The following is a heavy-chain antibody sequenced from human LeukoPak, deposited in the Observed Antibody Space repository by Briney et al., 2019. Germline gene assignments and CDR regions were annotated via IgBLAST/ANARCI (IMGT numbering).Heavy chain of an antibody. D-gene: IGHD3-22*01. CDR2: IYYSGST. CDR3: ARMGDYYDSSGFYYPFDY. CDR1: GGSISSGDYY. Sequence: SETLSLTCTVSGGSISSGDYYWSWIRQPPGKGLEWIGYIYYSGSTYYYPSLNSRVAISLDTSKNQFSLKLSSVIAADTAVYYCARMGDYYDSSGFYYPFDYWGQGTLVTVSS. V-gene: IGHV4-30-4*01. J-gene: IGHJ4*02.